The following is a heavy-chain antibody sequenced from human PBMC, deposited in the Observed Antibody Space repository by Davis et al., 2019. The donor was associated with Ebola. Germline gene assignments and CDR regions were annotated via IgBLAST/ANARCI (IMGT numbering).Heavy chain of an antibody. CDR1: GGSISTYY. J-gene: IGHJ5*02. CDR2: IYYSGIT. D-gene: IGHD4/OR15-4a*01. Sequence: PGGSLRLSCTVSGGSISTYYWNWIRQPPGKGLEWIGYIYYSGITNYNPSLKSRVTMSVGTSKNQFSLKLSSVTAADTAVYYCARRVEMTIGGIYNWLDPWGQGTLVTVSS. CDR3: ARRVEMTIGGIYNWLDP. V-gene: IGHV4-59*08.